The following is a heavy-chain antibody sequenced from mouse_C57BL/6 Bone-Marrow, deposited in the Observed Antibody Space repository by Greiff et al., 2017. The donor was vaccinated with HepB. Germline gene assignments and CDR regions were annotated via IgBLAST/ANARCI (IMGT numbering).Heavy chain of an antibody. CDR3: ARPGIITTVVAHWYFDV. CDR1: GVDFSRYW. J-gene: IGHJ1*03. V-gene: IGHV4-1*01. Sequence: EASGVDFSRYWMSWVRRAPGKGLEWIGEINPDSSTINYAPSLKDKFIISRDNAKNTLYLQMSKVRSEDTALYYCARPGIITTVVAHWYFDVWGTGTTVTVSS. D-gene: IGHD1-1*01. CDR2: INPDSSTI.